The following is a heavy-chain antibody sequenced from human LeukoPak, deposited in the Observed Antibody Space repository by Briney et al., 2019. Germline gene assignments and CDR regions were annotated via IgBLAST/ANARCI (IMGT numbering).Heavy chain of an antibody. CDR1: GYTFTSYD. CDR3: ARGLFTYYYDSSGYYPTIFNWFDP. CDR2: MNPNSGNT. J-gene: IGHJ5*02. V-gene: IGHV1-8*01. Sequence: ASVKVSCKASGYTFTSYDINWVRQATGQGLEWMGWMNPNSGNTGYAQKFQGRVTMTRNTSISTAYMELSSQRSEDTAVYYCARGLFTYYYDSSGYYPTIFNWFDPWGQGTLVTVSS. D-gene: IGHD3-22*01.